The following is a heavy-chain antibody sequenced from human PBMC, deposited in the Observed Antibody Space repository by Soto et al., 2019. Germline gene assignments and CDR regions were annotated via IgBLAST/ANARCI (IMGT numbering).Heavy chain of an antibody. Sequence: QVQLVESGGGVVQPGRSLRLSCAGSGFTFSSYGMHWVRQAPGKGLEWVAVISYDGRNKNYADSVKGRFTISRDDSTNTLSLQMNSLGVEDTAVYYCAKRAEYCNVPGCYGVDYWGQGTLVTVS. J-gene: IGHJ4*02. V-gene: IGHV3-30*18. CDR3: AKRAEYCNVPGCYGVDY. D-gene: IGHD2-15*01. CDR1: GFTFSSYG. CDR2: ISYDGRNK.